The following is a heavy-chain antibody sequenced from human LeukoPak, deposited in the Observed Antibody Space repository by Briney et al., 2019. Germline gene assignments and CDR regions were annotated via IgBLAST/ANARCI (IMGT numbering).Heavy chain of an antibody. CDR1: GLTFRNYA. Sequence: PGGSLRLSCAASGLTFRNYAMTWVRQAPGKGLEWVSTISGDGSETFFTDSGKGRFTISRENSKSTVYLQVNSLRVEDTAVYYCARAPGEFYDILTGHPADFDYWGQGTLVTVSS. J-gene: IGHJ4*02. D-gene: IGHD3-9*01. CDR3: ARAPGEFYDILTGHPADFDY. CDR2: ISGDGSET. V-gene: IGHV3-23*01.